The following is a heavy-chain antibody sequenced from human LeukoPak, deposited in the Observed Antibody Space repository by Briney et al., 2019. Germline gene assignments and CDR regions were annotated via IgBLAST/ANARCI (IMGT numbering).Heavy chain of an antibody. J-gene: IGHJ4*02. CDR3: ARDRTQYCSGGSCYFH. D-gene: IGHD2-15*01. V-gene: IGHV3-74*01. CDR1: GNYW. CDR2: INSDGSWT. Sequence: GGSLRLSCAASGNYWMHWVRQAPGKGLVWVSHINSDGSWTSYADSVKGRFTISKDNAKNTVYLQMNSLRDEDTAVYYCARDRTQYCSGGSCYFHWGQGTLVTVSS.